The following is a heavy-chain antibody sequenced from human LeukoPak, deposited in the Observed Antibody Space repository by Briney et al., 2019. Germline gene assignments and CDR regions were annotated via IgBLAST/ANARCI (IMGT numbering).Heavy chain of an antibody. J-gene: IGHJ4*02. Sequence: PSETLSLTCTVSGGSISSYYWSWIRQPPGKGLEWIGYIYYSGSTNYNPSLKSRVTISVDTSENQFSLKLSSVTAADTAVYYCTRGAGWLIDYWGQGILVTVSS. CDR3: TRGAGWLIDY. CDR2: IYYSGST. V-gene: IGHV4-59*01. D-gene: IGHD3-16*01. CDR1: GGSISSYY.